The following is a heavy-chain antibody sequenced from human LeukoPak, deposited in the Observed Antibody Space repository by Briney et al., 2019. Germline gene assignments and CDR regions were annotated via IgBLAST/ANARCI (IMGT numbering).Heavy chain of an antibody. CDR2: IIPIFGTA. V-gene: IGHV1-69*13. CDR3: ARGGSGSYYNLEYFQH. CDR1: GGTFSSYA. D-gene: IGHD3-10*01. J-gene: IGHJ1*01. Sequence: ASVQVSCKASGGTFSSYAISWVRQAPGQGLEWMGGIIPIFGTANYAQKFQGRVTITADESTSTAYMELSSLRSEDTAVYYCARGGSGSYYNLEYFQHWGQGTLVTVSS.